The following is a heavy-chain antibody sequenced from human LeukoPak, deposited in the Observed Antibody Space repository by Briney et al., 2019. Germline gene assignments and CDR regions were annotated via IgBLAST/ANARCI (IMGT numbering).Heavy chain of an antibody. D-gene: IGHD3-10*01. Sequence: SETLSLTCTVSGGSISSYYWSWIRQPPGKGLEWIGYIYYSGTTNYNPSLKSRVTISVDTSKNQFSLKLSSVTAADTAVYYCARDNPRRRRGFTSGGPANWFDPWGQGTLVTVSS. V-gene: IGHV4-59*01. J-gene: IGHJ5*02. CDR2: IYYSGTT. CDR1: GGSISSYY. CDR3: ARDNPRRRRGFTSGGPANWFDP.